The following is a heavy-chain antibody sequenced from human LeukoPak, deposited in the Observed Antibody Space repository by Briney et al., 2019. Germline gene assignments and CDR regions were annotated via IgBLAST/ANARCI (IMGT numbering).Heavy chain of an antibody. CDR3: AKDQEWELHRDDAFDI. CDR1: GFTFSSYA. CDR2: ISGSGGST. Sequence: GGSLRLSCAASGFTFSSYAMSWVRQAPGKGLEWVSAISGSGGSTYYADSVKGRFTISRDNSTNTLYLQMNSLRAEDTAVYYCAKDQEWELHRDDAFDIWGQGTMVTVSS. V-gene: IGHV3-23*01. D-gene: IGHD1-26*01. J-gene: IGHJ3*02.